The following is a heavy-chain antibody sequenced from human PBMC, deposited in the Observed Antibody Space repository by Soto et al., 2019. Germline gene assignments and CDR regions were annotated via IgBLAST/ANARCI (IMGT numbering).Heavy chain of an antibody. D-gene: IGHD1-1*01. V-gene: IGHV4-39*01. CDR1: GGSIVTSSYY. Sequence: SETLSLTCTVCGGSIVTSSYYWGWIRQPPGRGLEWLGHIYYSGNTYYHPSLKSRVTISVDTSRNQFSLRLSSVTAADTAVYYCARLPQEYNYYGMDVWGQGTTVTVSS. CDR2: IYYSGNT. CDR3: ARLPQEYNYYGMDV. J-gene: IGHJ6*02.